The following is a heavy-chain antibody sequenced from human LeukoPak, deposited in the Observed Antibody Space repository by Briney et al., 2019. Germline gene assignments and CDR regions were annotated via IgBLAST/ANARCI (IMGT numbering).Heavy chain of an antibody. CDR3: ARDYYDSSGYPKWSDRLGWQKPKIHWFDP. J-gene: IGHJ5*02. CDR1: GFTFSSYW. V-gene: IGHV3-7*01. Sequence: GGSLRLSCAASGFTFSSYWMSWVRQAPGKGLEWVANIKQDGSEKYYVDSVKGRFTISRDNAKNSLYLQMNSLRAEDTAVYYCARDYYDSSGYPKWSDRLGWQKPKIHWFDPWGQGTLVTVSS. D-gene: IGHD3-22*01. CDR2: IKQDGSEK.